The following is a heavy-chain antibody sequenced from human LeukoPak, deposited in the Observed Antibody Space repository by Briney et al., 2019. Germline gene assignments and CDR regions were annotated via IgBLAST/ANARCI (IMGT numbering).Heavy chain of an antibody. D-gene: IGHD3-10*01. V-gene: IGHV4-59*01. CDR3: ARDLRGVLDY. CDR2: IYYSGST. Sequence: SETLSLTCTVSGGSISSYYWSCILQPPGKGLEWFGYIYYSGSTNYNPSLKSRVTISVDTSKNQFSLKLSSVTAADTAVYYCARDLRGVLDYWGQGTLVTVSS. CDR1: GGSISSYY. J-gene: IGHJ4*02.